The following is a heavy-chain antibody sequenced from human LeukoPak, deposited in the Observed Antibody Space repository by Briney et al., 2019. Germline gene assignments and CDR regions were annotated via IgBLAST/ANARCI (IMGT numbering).Heavy chain of an antibody. V-gene: IGHV3-64D*06. D-gene: IGHD4-17*01. Sequence: GGSLRLSCSASGLTFSSYAMHWDRQAPGKGLQFVSAISSNGGSTLYADSVKGRFIISRDNSKNTLSLQMNGLRPEDTAVYYCVKRRRYDDYAYEYWGQGTLVTVSS. CDR1: GLTFSSYA. CDR2: ISSNGGST. CDR3: VKRRRYDDYAYEY. J-gene: IGHJ4*02.